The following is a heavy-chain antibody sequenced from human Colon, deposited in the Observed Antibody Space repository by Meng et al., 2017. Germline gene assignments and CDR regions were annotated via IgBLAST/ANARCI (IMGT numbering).Heavy chain of an antibody. CDR1: GGCSSSSSYC. V-gene: IGHV4-61*01. J-gene: IGHJ4*02. Sequence: VPRQWWRRAVGTPSSAPPPCCNVSGGCSSSSSYCWSWVRQPPGKGLEWIVLIHYSGSTNYNPSLKSRVTMSVDSSKNQFSLRLSSVTADTAVYYCARFYGSGTFEVHDYWGQGTLVTVSS. D-gene: IGHD3-10*01. CDR3: ARFYGSGTFEVHDY. CDR2: IHYSGST.